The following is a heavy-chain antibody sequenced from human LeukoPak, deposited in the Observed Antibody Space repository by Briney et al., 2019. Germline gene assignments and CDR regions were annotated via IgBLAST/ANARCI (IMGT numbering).Heavy chain of an antibody. CDR2: IYYSGST. V-gene: IGHV4-59*01. D-gene: IGHD3-10*01. J-gene: IGHJ6*02. CDR1: GGSISSYY. Sequence: ASETLSLTCTVSGGSISSYYWSWIRQPPGKGLEWIGYIYYSGSTNYNPSLKSRVTISVDTSKDQFSLKLSPVTAADTAVYYCARDVYYGSGEYGMDVWGQGTTVTVSS. CDR3: ARDVYYGSGEYGMDV.